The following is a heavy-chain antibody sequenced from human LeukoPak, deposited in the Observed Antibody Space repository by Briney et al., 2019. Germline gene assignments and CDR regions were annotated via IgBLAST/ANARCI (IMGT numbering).Heavy chain of an antibody. D-gene: IGHD2-21*02. J-gene: IGHJ3*02. Sequence: SETLSLTCAVYGGSFSGYYWSWIRRPPGKGLEWIGEINHSGSTNYNPSLKSRVTISVDTSKNQFSLKLSSVTAADTAVYYCAINRGGDDAFDIWGQGTMVTVSS. CDR2: INHSGST. V-gene: IGHV4-34*01. CDR3: AINRGGDDAFDI. CDR1: GGSFSGYY.